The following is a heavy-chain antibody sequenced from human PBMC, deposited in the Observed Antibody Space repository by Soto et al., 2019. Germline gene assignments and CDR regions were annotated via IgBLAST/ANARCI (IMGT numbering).Heavy chain of an antibody. CDR2: IYYSGST. CDR1: GGSISSYY. CDR3: ARGRNSYGYLKSLPPYSCGMDV. V-gene: IGHV4-59*01. J-gene: IGHJ6*02. D-gene: IGHD5-18*01. Sequence: SETLSLTCTVSGGSISSYYWSWIRQPPGKGLEWIGYIYYSGSTNYNPSLKSRVTISVDTSKNQFSLKLSSVTAADTAVYYCARGRNSYGYLKSLPPYSCGMDVWGQGTTVTVFS.